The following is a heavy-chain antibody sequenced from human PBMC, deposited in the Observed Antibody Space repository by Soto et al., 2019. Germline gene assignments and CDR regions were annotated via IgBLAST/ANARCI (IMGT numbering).Heavy chain of an antibody. CDR2: INYSGTT. D-gene: IGHD1-26*01. V-gene: IGHV4-39*01. CDR1: GGSISSTFYY. Sequence: QLQLQESGPGLVKPSETLSLTCSLSGGSISSTFYYWGWIRQPPGKGLEWIGSINYSGTTFYNASLKGRVTISVDTSKNQFSLRLTSVTATDTAVYFCARQKWEQPKWFDPWGQGTLVTVSS. J-gene: IGHJ5*02. CDR3: ARQKWEQPKWFDP.